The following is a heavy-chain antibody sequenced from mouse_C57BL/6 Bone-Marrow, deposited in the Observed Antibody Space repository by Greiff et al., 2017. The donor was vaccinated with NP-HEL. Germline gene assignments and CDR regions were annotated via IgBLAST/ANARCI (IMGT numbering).Heavy chain of an antibody. D-gene: IGHD1-1*01. CDR1: GYTFTSYW. J-gene: IGHJ2*01. CDR3: AREDGYYFDY. Sequence: QVHVKQSGAELVKPGASVKMSCKASGYTFTSYWITWVKQRPGQGLEWIGDIYPGSGSTNYNEKFKSKATLTVDTSSSTAYMQLSSLTSEDSAVYYCAREDGYYFDYWGQGTTLTVSS. V-gene: IGHV1-55*01. CDR2: IYPGSGST.